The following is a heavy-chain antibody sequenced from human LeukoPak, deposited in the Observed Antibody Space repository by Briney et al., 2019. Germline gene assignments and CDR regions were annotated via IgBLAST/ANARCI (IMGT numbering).Heavy chain of an antibody. J-gene: IGHJ5*02. CDR1: GGTFTTYA. V-gene: IGHV1-69*06. D-gene: IGHD2-8*01. CDR3: ARAGIPGYCTNVTCSNWLDP. CDR2: LIPMFNTP. Sequence: GASVKVSCKASGGTFTTYAIIWVRQAPGQGLEWMGGLIPMFNTPNYAQRLQGRVTITADKSTKTAYMELTSLRSEDTAVYYCARAGIPGYCTNVTCSNWLDPWGQGTLVTVSS.